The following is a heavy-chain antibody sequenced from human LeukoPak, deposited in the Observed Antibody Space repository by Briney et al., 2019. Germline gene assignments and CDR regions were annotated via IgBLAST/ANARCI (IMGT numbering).Heavy chain of an antibody. Sequence: SETLSLTCAVSGYSISSGYYWGWIRQPPGKGLEWIGSIYHSGSTYYNPSLKSRVTISVDTSKNQFSLKLSSVTAADTAVYYCAGGYYYDRIHWFDPWGQGTLVTVSS. V-gene: IGHV4-38-2*01. J-gene: IGHJ5*02. CDR2: IYHSGST. CDR1: GYSISSGYY. D-gene: IGHD3-22*01. CDR3: AGGYYYDRIHWFDP.